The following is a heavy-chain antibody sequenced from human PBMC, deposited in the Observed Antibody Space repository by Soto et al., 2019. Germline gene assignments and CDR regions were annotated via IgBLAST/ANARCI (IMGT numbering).Heavy chain of an antibody. V-gene: IGHV1-3*05. CDR1: GYTFSSYA. Sequence: QVQLVQSGAEEKKPGASVKVSCKASGYTFSSYAMHWVRQAPGQRLEWMGWINAGNGNTKYSQKXRXXXTXPRDTSASTAYMELSSLRSEDTAVYYCARGGPPIDYWGQGTLVTVSS. CDR2: INAGNGNT. D-gene: IGHD3-10*01. CDR3: ARGGPPIDY. J-gene: IGHJ4*02.